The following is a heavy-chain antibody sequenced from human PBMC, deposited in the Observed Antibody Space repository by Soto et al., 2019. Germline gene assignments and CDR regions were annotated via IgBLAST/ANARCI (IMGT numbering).Heavy chain of an antibody. CDR1: GDIVSNNSAA. D-gene: IGHD5-18*01. J-gene: IGHJ6*04. V-gene: IGHV6-1*01. CDR3: ARVAGYRTQLWSGDYYYGMHV. CDR2: TYYRSEWCN. Sequence: PSQTVSLTCAISGDIVSNNSAALSLIRQAPWRGLGGLGGTYYRSEWCNYYAVSVKSRITINPDTAKNQFSLQLNSLPPQDPAVHYCARVAGYRTQLWSGDYYYGMHVWGKGTRVTAS.